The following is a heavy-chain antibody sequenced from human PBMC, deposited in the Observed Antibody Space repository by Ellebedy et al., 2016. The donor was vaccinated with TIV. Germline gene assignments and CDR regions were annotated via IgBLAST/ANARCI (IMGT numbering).Heavy chain of an antibody. CDR3: ASGAVTGMTTATFDP. J-gene: IGHJ5*02. Sequence: GESLKISCVASGFIFSNFDMHWVRQAPGKGPVWGSRINNGGSSTSYADSVKGRFTISRDKAKNTLYLQMNSLRAEDTAVYYCASGAVTGMTTATFDPWGQGTLVTVSS. CDR2: INNGGSST. D-gene: IGHD4-11*01. CDR1: GFIFSNFD. V-gene: IGHV3-74*01.